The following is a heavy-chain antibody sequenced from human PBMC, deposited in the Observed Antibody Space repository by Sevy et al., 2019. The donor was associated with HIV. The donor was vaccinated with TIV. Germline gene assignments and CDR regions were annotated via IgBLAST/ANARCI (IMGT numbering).Heavy chain of an antibody. Sequence: ASVKVSCKASGGTFSSYAISWVRQAPGQGLEWMGGIIPIFGTANYAQKFQGRVTITADESTSTAYMELSSLRSEDTAVYYCARAPIYCSGGSCYSHRWFDPWGQGTLVTVSS. CDR1: GGTFSSYA. CDR3: ARAPIYCSGGSCYSHRWFDP. CDR2: IIPIFGTA. J-gene: IGHJ5*02. D-gene: IGHD2-15*01. V-gene: IGHV1-69*13.